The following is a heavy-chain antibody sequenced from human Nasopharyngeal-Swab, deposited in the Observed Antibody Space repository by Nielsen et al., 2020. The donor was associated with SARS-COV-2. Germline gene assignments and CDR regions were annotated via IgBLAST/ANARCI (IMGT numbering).Heavy chain of an antibody. CDR2: INWNGGST. CDR3: ARDSDYYDGVALLWYFDY. J-gene: IGHJ4*02. Sequence: WIRQPPGKGLEWVSGINWNGGSTGYADSVKGRFTISRDNAKNSLYLQMNSLRAEDTAVYYCARDSDYYDGVALLWYFDYWGQGTLVTVSS. V-gene: IGHV3-20*03. D-gene: IGHD3-22*01.